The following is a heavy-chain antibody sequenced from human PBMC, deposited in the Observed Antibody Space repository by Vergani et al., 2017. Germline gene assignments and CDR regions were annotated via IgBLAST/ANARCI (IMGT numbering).Heavy chain of an antibody. Sequence: QVQLQQWGAGLLKPSETLSLTCAVYGGSFSGYYWTGFRQPPGKGLEWIGEINHSGSTNYNPSLKSRVTISVDTSKNQFSLKLSSVTAADTAVYYCALIRIAARGRVWNYYMDVWGKGTTVTVSS. V-gene: IGHV4-34*01. CDR1: GGSFSGYY. CDR2: INHSGST. CDR3: ALIRIAARGRVWNYYMDV. J-gene: IGHJ6*03. D-gene: IGHD6-6*01.